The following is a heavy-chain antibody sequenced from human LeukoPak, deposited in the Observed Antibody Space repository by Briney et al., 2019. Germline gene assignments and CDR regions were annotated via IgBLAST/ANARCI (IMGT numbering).Heavy chain of an antibody. V-gene: IGHV1-69*13. Sequence: GASVKVSCKASGGTFSSYAISWVRQAPGQGLEWMGGIIPIFGTATYAQKFQGRVTITADESTSTAYMELSSLRSEDTAVYYCASRFGGHLADYYYGMDVWGQGTTVTVSS. CDR2: IIPIFGTA. CDR1: GGTFSSYA. CDR3: ASRFGGHLADYYYGMDV. J-gene: IGHJ6*02. D-gene: IGHD4-23*01.